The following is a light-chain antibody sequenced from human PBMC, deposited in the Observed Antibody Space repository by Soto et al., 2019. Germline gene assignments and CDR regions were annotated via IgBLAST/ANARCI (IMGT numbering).Light chain of an antibody. J-gene: IGKJ1*01. CDR2: GAS. V-gene: IGKV3-20*01. Sequence: EIVLTQSPGTLSLSPGERATLSCRASQSLSSGYLAWYQQKPGRAPRLLIYGASSRATGIPDRFSGSGSGTDFTLTINRLEPEDSAVYYCQQYGSSPAWTFGQGTKVEIK. CDR3: QQYGSSPAWT. CDR1: QSLSSGY.